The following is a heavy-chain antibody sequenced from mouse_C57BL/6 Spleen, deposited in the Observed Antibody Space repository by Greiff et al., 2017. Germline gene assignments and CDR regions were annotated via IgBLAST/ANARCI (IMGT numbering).Heavy chain of an antibody. CDR3: ASRTAQATADY. CDR1: GYTFTSYW. V-gene: IGHV1-61*01. CDR2: IYPSDSET. D-gene: IGHD3-2*02. Sequence: QVQLKQPGAELVRPGSSVKLSCKASGYTFTSYWMDWVKQRPGQGLEWIGNIYPSDSETHYNQKFKDKATLTVDKSSSTAYMQLSSLTSEDSAVYYCASRTAQATADYWGQGTTLTVSS. J-gene: IGHJ2*01.